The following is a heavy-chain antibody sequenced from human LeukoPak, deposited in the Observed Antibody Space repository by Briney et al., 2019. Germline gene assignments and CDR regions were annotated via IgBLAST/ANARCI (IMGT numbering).Heavy chain of an antibody. D-gene: IGHD6-19*01. CDR2: IKQDGSEK. CDR1: GFTFSSRDW. CDR3: ARLKSSGWYRFDC. V-gene: IGHV3-7*01. Sequence: KAGGSLRLSCVASGFTFSSRDWMTWVRQAPGKGLEWVANIKQDGSEKNYVDSVKGRFTISRDNAKNSLYLQMNSLRVEDTGLYYCARLKSSGWYRFDCWGQGTLVTVSS. J-gene: IGHJ4*02.